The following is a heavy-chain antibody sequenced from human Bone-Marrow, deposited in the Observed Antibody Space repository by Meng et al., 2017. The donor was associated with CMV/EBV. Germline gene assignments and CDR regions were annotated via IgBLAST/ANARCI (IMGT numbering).Heavy chain of an antibody. J-gene: IGHJ4*02. CDR1: GYSFTSYW. Sequence: GESLKISCNGSGYSFTSYWIGWVRQAPGKGLEWVSVIYSGGSTYYADSVKGRFTISRDNSKNTLYLQMNSLRAEDTAVYYCARAIRLPGVLDYWGQGTLVTVSS. V-gene: IGHV3-53*01. D-gene: IGHD3-10*01. CDR2: IYSGGST. CDR3: ARAIRLPGVLDY.